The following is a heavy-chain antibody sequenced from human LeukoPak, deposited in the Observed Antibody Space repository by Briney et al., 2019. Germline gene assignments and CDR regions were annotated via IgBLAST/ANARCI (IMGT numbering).Heavy chain of an antibody. CDR1: GYTFTGYY. Sequence: ASVKVSCKASGYTFTGYYTHWVRQAPGQGLEWVGWINPNSGGTNYAQKFQGRVTMTRDTSISTAYMELSRLRSDGTAVYYCARGYSSSWVLDAFDIWGQGTMVTVSS. V-gene: IGHV1-2*02. J-gene: IGHJ3*02. CDR3: ARGYSSSWVLDAFDI. D-gene: IGHD6-13*01. CDR2: INPNSGGT.